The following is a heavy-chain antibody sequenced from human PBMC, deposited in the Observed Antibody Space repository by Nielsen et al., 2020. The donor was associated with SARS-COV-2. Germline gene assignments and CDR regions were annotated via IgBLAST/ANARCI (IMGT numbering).Heavy chain of an antibody. J-gene: IGHJ3*02. CDR3: ARLVYSYGFSGGAFDI. Sequence: SETLSLTCSVSGGPISSYYWSWIRQPPGKGLEWIGYMYYSGSTNYNPSLKSRVTISMDTSKNQFSLNLNSVTAADTAVYYCARLVYSYGFSGGAFDIWGQGTMVTVSS. CDR1: GGPISSYY. D-gene: IGHD5-18*01. V-gene: IGHV4-59*01. CDR2: MYYSGST.